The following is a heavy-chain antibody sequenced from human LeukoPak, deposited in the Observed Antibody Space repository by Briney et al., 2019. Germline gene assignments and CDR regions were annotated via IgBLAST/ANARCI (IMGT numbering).Heavy chain of an antibody. J-gene: IGHJ5*02. CDR2: IIPILGIA. D-gene: IGHD2-2*02. Sequence: ASVKVSCKASGGTFSSYTISWVRQAPGQGLEWMGRIIPILGIANYAQKLQGRVTITADKSTSTAYMELSSLRSEDTAVYYCARVLTAAISGWFDPWGQGTLVTVSS. CDR3: ARVLTAAISGWFDP. V-gene: IGHV1-69*02. CDR1: GGTFSSYT.